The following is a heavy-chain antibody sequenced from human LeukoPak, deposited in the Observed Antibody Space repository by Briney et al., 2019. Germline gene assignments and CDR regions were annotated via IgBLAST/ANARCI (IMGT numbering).Heavy chain of an antibody. Sequence: GGSLRLSCAASGFTFSSYGMHWVRQAPGTGLEWLAFIRYDGSNKYYADSVKGRFTISRDNSKNTLYLQMNSLRAEDTAVYYCAKDFDFWSGYTDYWGQGTLVTVSS. J-gene: IGHJ4*02. D-gene: IGHD3-3*01. CDR1: GFTFSSYG. CDR2: IRYDGSNK. V-gene: IGHV3-30*02. CDR3: AKDFDFWSGYTDY.